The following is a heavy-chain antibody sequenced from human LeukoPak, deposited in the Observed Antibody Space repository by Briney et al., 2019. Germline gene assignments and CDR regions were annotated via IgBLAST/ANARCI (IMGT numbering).Heavy chain of an antibody. D-gene: IGHD6-19*01. V-gene: IGHV4-59*01. CDR3: ARGASGWYGIESQDY. CDR2: IYYSGST. CDR1: GGSISSYY. J-gene: IGHJ4*02. Sequence: PSETLSLTCTVSGGSISSYYWSWIRQPPGKGLEWIGYIYYSGSTNYNPSLKRRVTISVDTSKNQFSLKLSSVTAADTAVYYCARGASGWYGIESQDYWGQGTLVTVSS.